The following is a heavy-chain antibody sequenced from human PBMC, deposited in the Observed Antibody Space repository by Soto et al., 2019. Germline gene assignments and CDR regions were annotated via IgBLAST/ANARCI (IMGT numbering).Heavy chain of an antibody. CDR2: IRSKANSYAT. V-gene: IGHV3-73*02. D-gene: IGHD3-16*01. CDR1: GFTFSGSA. CDR3: VPLGRGHY. J-gene: IGHJ4*02. Sequence: EVQLVESGGGLVQPGGSLKLSCAASGFTFSGSAMHWVRQASGKGLEWVGRIRSKANSYATAYAASVKGRFTISRDDSKNTAYLQMNSLKTEDTAVYYCVPLGRGHYWVQGTLVTVSS.